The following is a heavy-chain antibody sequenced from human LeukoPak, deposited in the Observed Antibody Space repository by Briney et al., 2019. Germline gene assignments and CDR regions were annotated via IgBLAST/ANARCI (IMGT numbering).Heavy chain of an antibody. J-gene: IGHJ6*02. CDR1: GFTFSSYA. CDR3: AKAQPPSYYCSSTSCLGSMDV. Sequence: GGSLRLSCAASGFTFSSYAMSWVRQAPGKGLEWVSAISGSGGSTYYADSVKGRFTISRDNSKNTLYLQMNSLRAEDTAVYYCAKAQPPSYYCSSTSCLGSMDVWGQGTTVTVYS. V-gene: IGHV3-23*01. CDR2: ISGSGGST. D-gene: IGHD2-2*01.